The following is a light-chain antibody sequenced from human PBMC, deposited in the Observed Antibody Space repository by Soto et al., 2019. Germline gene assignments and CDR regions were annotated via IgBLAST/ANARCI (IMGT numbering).Light chain of an antibody. CDR2: DAS. Sequence: EVVLTQSPATLSLSPGERATLSCRASPSVSYYLAWYQQKPGQAPRLLIYDASKRATGVPARFTGSWSGTDFTLTISSLEPEDFAVYCCQQRSHWRTFGQGTKVEIK. CDR3: QQRSHWRT. V-gene: IGKV3-11*01. CDR1: PSVSYY. J-gene: IGKJ1*01.